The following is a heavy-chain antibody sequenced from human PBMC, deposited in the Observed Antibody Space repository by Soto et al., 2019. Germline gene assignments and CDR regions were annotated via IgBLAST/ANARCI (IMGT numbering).Heavy chain of an antibody. Sequence: QVQLVQSGAEVKKPGASVKVSCKASGYTFTSYALNWVRQAPGQRFEWMGWINAGNGNTKYSQKFQGRVTITRDTSASTAYMDLSSLRSEDTAVYYWAGGGWWLGYWGQGTLVTVCS. V-gene: IGHV1-3*01. CDR3: AGGGWWLGY. CDR2: INAGNGNT. D-gene: IGHD6-19*01. CDR1: GYTFTSYA. J-gene: IGHJ4*02.